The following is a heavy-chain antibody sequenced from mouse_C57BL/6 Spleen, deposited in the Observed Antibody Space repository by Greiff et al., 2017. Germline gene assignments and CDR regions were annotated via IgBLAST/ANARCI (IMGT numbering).Heavy chain of an antibody. J-gene: IGHJ2*01. Sequence: EVKLQESGAELVRPGASVKLSCTASGFNIKDYYMHWVKQRPEQGLEWIGRIDPADGDTEYAPKFQGKATLTVDTSSNTAYLQLSSLTSEDTAVXYCTRLSTTVVGEDYWGQGTTLTVSS. CDR2: IDPADGDT. CDR1: GFNIKDYY. CDR3: TRLSTTVVGEDY. D-gene: IGHD1-1*01. V-gene: IGHV14-1*01.